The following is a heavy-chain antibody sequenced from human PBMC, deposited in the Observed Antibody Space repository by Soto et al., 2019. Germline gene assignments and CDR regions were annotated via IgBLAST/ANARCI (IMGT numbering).Heavy chain of an antibody. Sequence: EVQLLESGGGLVQPGGSLRLSCAASGFTFSSYAMSWVRQAPGKGLEWVSAISGSGGSTYYADSVKGRFTISRDNSKNTLYLQMNSLRAEDTAVYYCAKGQGELLAESDWFDPWGQGTLVTVSS. D-gene: IGHD3-10*01. CDR1: GFTFSSYA. J-gene: IGHJ5*02. CDR2: ISGSGGST. V-gene: IGHV3-23*01. CDR3: AKGQGELLAESDWFDP.